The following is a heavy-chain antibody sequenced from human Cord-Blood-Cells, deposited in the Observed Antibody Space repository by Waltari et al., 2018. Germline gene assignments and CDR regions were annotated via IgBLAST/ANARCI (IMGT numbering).Heavy chain of an antibody. J-gene: IGHJ3*02. V-gene: IGHV3-7*01. Sequence: SLRLSCAASGFTFSSYWMSWVRQAPGKGLEWVANIKQDGSEKYYVDSVKGRFTISRDNAKNSLYLQMNSLRAEDTAVYYCASPFGFWSGNDAFDIWGQGTMVTDSS. CDR2: IKQDGSEK. CDR3: ASPFGFWSGNDAFDI. D-gene: IGHD3-3*01. CDR1: GFTFSSYW.